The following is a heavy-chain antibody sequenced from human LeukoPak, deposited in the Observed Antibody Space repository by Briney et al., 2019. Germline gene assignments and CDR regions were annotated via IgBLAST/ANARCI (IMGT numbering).Heavy chain of an antibody. V-gene: IGHV3-11*01. CDR2: ISSSGSTV. CDR3: ARAAPGLRFYMDV. J-gene: IGHJ6*03. Sequence: PGGSLRLSCAASGFTFSDYYMSWIRQAPGKGLEWVSYISSSGSTVYYADSVKGRFTISRDNAKNSLYLQMNSLRAEDTAVYYCARAAPGLRFYMDVWGKGTTVTVSS. CDR1: GFTFSDYY. D-gene: IGHD3-3*01.